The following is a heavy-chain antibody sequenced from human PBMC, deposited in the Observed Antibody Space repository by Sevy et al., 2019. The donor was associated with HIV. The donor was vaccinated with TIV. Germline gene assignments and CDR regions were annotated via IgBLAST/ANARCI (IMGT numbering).Heavy chain of an antibody. CDR2: ISSSGSAK. J-gene: IGHJ4*02. V-gene: IGHV3-48*03. CDR3: AGFLDTFYEY. Sequence: GGSLRLSCAASGFTFSSYEMNWVRQAPGKGLEWVSYISSSGSAKHYADSVKGRFTIFRDNAKNSLYLQMNSLRAEDTAFYYCAGFLDTFYEYWGQGTLVTVSS. CDR1: GFTFSSYE.